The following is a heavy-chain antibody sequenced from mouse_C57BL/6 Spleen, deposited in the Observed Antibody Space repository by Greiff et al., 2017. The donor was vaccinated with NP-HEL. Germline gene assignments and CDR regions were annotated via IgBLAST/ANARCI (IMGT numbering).Heavy chain of an antibody. V-gene: IGHV8-12*01. CDR3: ARKAEDNGYYGRNYSAKDY. D-gene: IGHD2-3*01. CDR2: IYWDDDK. J-gene: IGHJ4*01. Sequence: QVTLKVSGPGLLQSSQTLSLTCSFSGFSLSTSGMGVSWIRQPSGKGLEWLAHIYWDDDKRYNPFLKSRLPISKDTSRNQVFLNITSVDTTNTTTYDCARKAEDNGYYGRNYSAKDYWGKGTSVTVSS. CDR1: GFSLSTSGMG.